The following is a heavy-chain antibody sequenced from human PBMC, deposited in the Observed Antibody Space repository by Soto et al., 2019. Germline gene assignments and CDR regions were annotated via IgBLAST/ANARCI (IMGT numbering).Heavy chain of an antibody. CDR1: GYTFTSYA. V-gene: IGHV1-3*02. J-gene: IGHJ6*02. CDR3: AGEKSDIVLVVAANRLFYYYGMDV. D-gene: IGHD2-15*01. CDR2: SNAGNGNT. Sequence: ASVKVSCKASGYTFTSYAMHWVRQAPGQRLEWMGWSNAGNGNTKYSQEFQGRVTITRDTSASTAYMELSSLRSEDMAVYYCAGEKSDIVLVVAANRLFYYYGMDVWGQGTTVTVSS.